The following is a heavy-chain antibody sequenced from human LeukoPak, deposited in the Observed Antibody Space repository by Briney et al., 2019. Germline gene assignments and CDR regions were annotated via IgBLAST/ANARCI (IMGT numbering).Heavy chain of an antibody. D-gene: IGHD6-13*01. Sequence: ASVKVSCKAFGYTFTSNYMHWVRQAPGQGLEWMGWIDPNSGGTNYAQKFQGRVTMTRDTSISTAYMELSRLRSDDTAVYYCARVWPGAAAGGYYYYMDVWGKGTTVTVSS. CDR3: ARVWPGAAAGGYYYYMDV. CDR2: IDPNSGGT. J-gene: IGHJ6*03. V-gene: IGHV1-2*02. CDR1: GYTFTSNY.